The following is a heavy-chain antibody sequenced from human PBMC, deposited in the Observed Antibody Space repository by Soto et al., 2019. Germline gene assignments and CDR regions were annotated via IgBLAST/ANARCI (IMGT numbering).Heavy chain of an antibody. V-gene: IGHV1-3*04. CDR3: ASAANCSSTTCFSGWLDP. Sequence: ASVKVSCKASGYTFTNYSIHWVRQAPGQRLEWMGWINTDNGKTRDSQRFQDRVTLTRDTSAKTAYMELSSLTSEDTAVYYCASAANCSSTTCFSGWLDPWGQGTLVTVSS. CDR1: GYTFTNYS. CDR2: INTDNGKT. D-gene: IGHD2-2*01. J-gene: IGHJ5*02.